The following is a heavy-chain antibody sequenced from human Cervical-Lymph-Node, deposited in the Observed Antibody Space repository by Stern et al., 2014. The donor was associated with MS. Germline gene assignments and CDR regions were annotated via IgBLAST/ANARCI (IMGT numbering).Heavy chain of an antibody. CDR1: GFIFSSYA. V-gene: IGHV3-23*04. CDR3: AKDLAVGGYDAFEI. CDR2: ISGFGRST. J-gene: IGHJ3*02. Sequence: EVQLVESGGGLVQPGGSLRLSCRASGFIFSSYAMNWVRQAPGKGLEWVSVISGFGRSTYYADSVKGRFTISRDNSKNTLYLQMNSLRADDTAIYYCAKDLAVGGYDAFEIWGQGTLVTVYS. D-gene: IGHD6-19*01.